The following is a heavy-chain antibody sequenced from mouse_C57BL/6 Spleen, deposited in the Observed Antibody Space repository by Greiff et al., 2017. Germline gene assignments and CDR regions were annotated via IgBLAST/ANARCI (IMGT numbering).Heavy chain of an antibody. CDR2: IDPSDSYT. V-gene: IGHV1-69*01. Sequence: VQLQQPGAELVMPGASVKLSCKASGYTFTSYWMHWVKQRPGQGLEWIGEIDPSDSYTNYNQKFKGKSTLTVDKSSSTAYMQLSSLTSEDSAVYYCASYYAGFAYWGQGTLVTVSA. CDR1: GYTFTSYW. J-gene: IGHJ3*01. D-gene: IGHD1-1*01. CDR3: ASYYAGFAY.